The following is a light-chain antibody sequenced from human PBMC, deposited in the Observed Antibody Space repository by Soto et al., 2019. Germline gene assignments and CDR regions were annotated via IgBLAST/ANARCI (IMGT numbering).Light chain of an antibody. Sequence: EIVMTQSPATLSVSPGERATLSCRASQSVSSVAWYLLKPGQTPKLLIYAASTRATGMPARFSGSGSGTEFTLTISSLQSEDFAVYYCQQYDNWPHTFGQGIKLEIK. CDR1: QSVSSV. V-gene: IGKV3D-15*01. CDR2: AAS. CDR3: QQYDNWPHT. J-gene: IGKJ2*01.